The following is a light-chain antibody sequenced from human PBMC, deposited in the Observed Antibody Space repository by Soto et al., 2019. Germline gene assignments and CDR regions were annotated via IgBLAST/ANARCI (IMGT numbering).Light chain of an antibody. J-gene: IGLJ3*02. V-gene: IGLV2-8*01. CDR3: NSYAGNNNLL. CDR2: EGS. CDR1: RNDVGGYSH. Sequence: QSALTQPHSAYGSPGQSVTMSCTGTRNDVGGYSHVSWYQQHPGKAPKLIIYEGSRRPSGVPGRFSGSKSGNTASLTVSGLQAEDEADYYCNSYAGNNNLLFGGGTKVTVL.